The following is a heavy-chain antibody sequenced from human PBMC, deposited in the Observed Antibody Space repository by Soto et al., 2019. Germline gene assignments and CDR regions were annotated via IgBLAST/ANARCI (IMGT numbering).Heavy chain of an antibody. CDR1: GFTFSSYA. V-gene: IGHV3-23*01. J-gene: IGHJ4*02. CDR3: AKHHPSVVVAASFDS. CDR2: ISGSYGST. Sequence: EVHLLESGGCVVQPGRSLRLSCAASGFTFSSYAMSWVRHAPGKGLEWVSGISGSYGSTYYADSVKGRFTISRDNSKNALYLQMNSLRAEDTAVYYCAKHHPSVVVAASFDSWGQGTLVTVSS. D-gene: IGHD2-15*01.